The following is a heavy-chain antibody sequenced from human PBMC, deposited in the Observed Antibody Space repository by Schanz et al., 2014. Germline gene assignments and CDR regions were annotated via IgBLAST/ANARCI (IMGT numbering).Heavy chain of an antibody. CDR3: ARDRRFFDRDDLYCFDS. V-gene: IGHV1-3*04. J-gene: IGHJ4*02. Sequence: QVHLVQSGAEVKRPGASVKVSCKASEYSFTSYSMHWVRQAPGQMLEWMGWINTGSGDTKYSQKLQGRVTMTTDTSTSTAYMELTDLRSDDTAVYYCARDRRFFDRDDLYCFDSWGQGTLVTVSS. CDR2: INTGSGDT. D-gene: IGHD3-3*01. CDR1: EYSFTSYS.